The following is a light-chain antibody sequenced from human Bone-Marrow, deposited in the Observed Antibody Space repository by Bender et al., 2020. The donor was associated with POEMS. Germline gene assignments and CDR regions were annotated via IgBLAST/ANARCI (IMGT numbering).Light chain of an antibody. CDR2: DVF. V-gene: IGLV2-23*02. Sequence: QSALTQPASVSGSPGQSITISCTGTISDVGAYNLVSWYQQHPGKAPKLIIYDVFDRPSGISDRFSGSKSGNTASLTISGLQAEDEATYYCCSHSSSSLFLFGGGTKLTVL. J-gene: IGLJ3*02. CDR3: CSHSSSSLFL. CDR1: ISDVGAYNL.